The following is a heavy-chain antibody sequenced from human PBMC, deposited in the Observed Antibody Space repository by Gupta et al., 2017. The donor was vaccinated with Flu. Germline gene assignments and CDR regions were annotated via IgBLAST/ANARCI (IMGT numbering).Heavy chain of an antibody. D-gene: IGHD1-26*01. J-gene: IGHJ4*02. Sequence: QVQLVQSGAEVKKPGSSVKVSCKASGGLFRSNAISWVRQAPGEGLEWMGGIISIVGTTNYAQKFQGRVTNTADESTSTDYMELSSRRSDDSAVFYCASRGTYYDPYFDSWGQGTLVTVSS. CDR3: ASRGTYYDPYFDS. CDR2: IISIVGTT. V-gene: IGHV1-69*01. CDR1: GGLFRSNA.